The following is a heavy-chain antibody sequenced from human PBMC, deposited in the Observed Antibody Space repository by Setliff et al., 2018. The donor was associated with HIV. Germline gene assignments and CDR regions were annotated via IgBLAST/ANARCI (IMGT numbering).Heavy chain of an antibody. CDR1: GRSISSGNW. V-gene: IGHV4-4*01. CDR2: ISYTGIT. J-gene: IGHJ4*02. D-gene: IGHD1-1*01. Sequence: LSLTCGVSGRSISSGNWWGWVRQAPGKGLEWIGEISYTGITNYNVSLQSRVTISLDKSNNEFSLNLRSVTAADTAVYFCARVKNPPGRGTGRLFDFWGQGTPVTVS. CDR3: ARVKNPPGRGTGRLFDF.